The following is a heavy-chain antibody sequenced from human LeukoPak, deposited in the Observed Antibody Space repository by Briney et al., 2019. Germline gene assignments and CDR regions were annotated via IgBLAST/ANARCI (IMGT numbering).Heavy chain of an antibody. J-gene: IGHJ3*02. CDR3: ASLLSSDSSLADDAFDI. V-gene: IGHV1-2*02. D-gene: IGHD3-22*01. CDR1: GYTFTGYY. Sequence: ASVKVSCKASGYTFTGYYMHWVRQAPGQGLEWMGWINTNSGGTNYAQKFQGGVTMTRDTSISTAYTELSRLRSDDTAVYYCASLLSSDSSLADDAFDIWGQGTMVTVSS. CDR2: INTNSGGT.